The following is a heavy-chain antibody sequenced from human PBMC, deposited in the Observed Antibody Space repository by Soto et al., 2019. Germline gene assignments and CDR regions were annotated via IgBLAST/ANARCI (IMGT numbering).Heavy chain of an antibody. J-gene: IGHJ3*02. CDR2: ISSSSSYI. V-gene: IGHV3-21*01. Sequence: PGGSLRLSCAASGFTFSSYSMNWVRQAPGKGLEWVSSISSSSSYIYYADSVKGRFTISRDNAKNSLYLRMNSLRAEDTAVYYCARDGYYYDSSGYHDAFDIWGQGTMVTVSS. CDR3: ARDGYYYDSSGYHDAFDI. D-gene: IGHD3-22*01. CDR1: GFTFSSYS.